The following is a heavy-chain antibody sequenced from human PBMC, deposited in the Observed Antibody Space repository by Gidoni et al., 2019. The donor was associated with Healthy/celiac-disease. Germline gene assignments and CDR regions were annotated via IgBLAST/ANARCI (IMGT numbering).Heavy chain of an antibody. Sequence: QVQLVASGGGVVQPGRSLRLSCAAPGFPFSSYGMHWVRQAPGKGLEWVAVISYDGSNKYYADSVKGRFTISRDNSKNTLYLQMNSLRAEDTAVYYCARDRAKITMIYLGGYYYGMDVWGQGTTVTVSS. CDR1: GFPFSSYG. V-gene: IGHV3-30*03. CDR2: ISYDGSNK. J-gene: IGHJ6*02. CDR3: ARDRAKITMIYLGGYYYGMDV. D-gene: IGHD3-22*01.